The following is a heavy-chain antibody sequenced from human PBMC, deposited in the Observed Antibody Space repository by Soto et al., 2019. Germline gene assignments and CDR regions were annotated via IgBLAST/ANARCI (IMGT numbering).Heavy chain of an antibody. CDR2: IRGSSMSGSIRGSDLTT. V-gene: IGHV3-23*01. J-gene: IGHJ4*02. CDR1: GFTFSNFA. Sequence: EVQLLESGGGWVQPGGSLRLSCAASGFTFSNFAMSWVRQAPGKGLEWVSSIRGSSMSGSIRGSDLTTFYADSVKGRFIISRDNSKNTLVWQMSSLRVEDTAVYFCARDDAAMVTADYWGQGTLVTVSA. D-gene: IGHD5-18*01. CDR3: ARDDAAMVTADY.